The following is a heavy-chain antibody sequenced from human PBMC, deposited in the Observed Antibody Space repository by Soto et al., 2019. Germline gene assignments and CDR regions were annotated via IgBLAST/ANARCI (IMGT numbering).Heavy chain of an antibody. CDR1: GFTFSSYA. CDR3: AKVSISLLRYYGMDV. J-gene: IGHJ6*02. V-gene: IGHV3-23*01. D-gene: IGHD3-3*01. CDR2: ISGSGGST. Sequence: GGSLRLSCAASGFTFSSYAMSWVRQAPGKGLEWVSAISGSGGSTYYADSVKGRFTISRDNSKNTLYLQMNSLRAEDTAVYYCAKVSISLLRYYGMDVWGQGTTVTVSS.